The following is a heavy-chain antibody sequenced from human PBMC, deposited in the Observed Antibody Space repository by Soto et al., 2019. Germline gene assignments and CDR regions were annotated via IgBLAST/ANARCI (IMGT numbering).Heavy chain of an antibody. V-gene: IGHV4-31*03. D-gene: IGHD5-12*01. CDR3: ARAKEDIVATIGWYYFDY. J-gene: IGHJ4*02. CDR1: GVSISSGGYY. CDR2: IYYSGTT. Sequence: PSETLSLTCTVSGVSISSGGYYWSWIRQHPGKGLEWIGYIYYSGTTYYNPSLKSRVTISVDTSKNQFSLRLSSVTAADTAVYYCARAKEDIVATIGWYYFDYWGQGTLVTVSS.